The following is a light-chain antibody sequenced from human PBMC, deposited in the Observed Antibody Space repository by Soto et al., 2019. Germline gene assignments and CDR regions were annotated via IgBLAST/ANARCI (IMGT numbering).Light chain of an antibody. J-gene: IGKJ3*01. V-gene: IGKV3-20*01. CDR3: QQYGRSPGLFT. CDR1: QSVSNSY. Sequence: EIVLTQSPGPLSLSPGERATLSCRASQSVSNSYLAWYQQKPCRPPRLLIYDASSRATGIPDRFSGSGSGTDFTLTISRLEPEDFAIYYCQQYGRSPGLFTFGPGTKVDIK. CDR2: DAS.